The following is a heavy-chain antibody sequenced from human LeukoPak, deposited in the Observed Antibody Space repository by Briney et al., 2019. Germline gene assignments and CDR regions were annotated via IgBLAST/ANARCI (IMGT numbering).Heavy chain of an antibody. J-gene: IGHJ6*02. D-gene: IGHD5-18*01. CDR1: GGSISSGDYY. V-gene: IGHV4-30-4*01. CDR3: ARVGQLGGYGMDV. CDR2: IYYSGST. Sequence: PPETLSLTCTVSGGSISSGDYYWSWIRQPPGKGLEWIGYIYYSGSTYYNPSLKSRVTISVDTSKNQFSLKLSSVTAADTAVYYCARVGQLGGYGMDVWGQGTTVTVSS.